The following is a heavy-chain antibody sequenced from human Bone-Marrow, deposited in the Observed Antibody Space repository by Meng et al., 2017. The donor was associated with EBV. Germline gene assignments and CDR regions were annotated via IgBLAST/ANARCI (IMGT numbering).Heavy chain of an antibody. CDR2: ISSSSSYI. CDR3: ARDIGYYYDSSGYPDY. V-gene: IGHV3-21*01. Sequence: EVQLVESGGXLVKPGXPLRLAXXXVGFTFSSYSMNGVRQAPGKGLEWVSSISSSSSYIYYADSVKGRFTISRDNAKNSLYLQMNSLRAEDTAVYYCARDIGYYYDSSGYPDYWGQGTLVTVSS. D-gene: IGHD3-22*01. J-gene: IGHJ4*02. CDR1: GFTFSSYS.